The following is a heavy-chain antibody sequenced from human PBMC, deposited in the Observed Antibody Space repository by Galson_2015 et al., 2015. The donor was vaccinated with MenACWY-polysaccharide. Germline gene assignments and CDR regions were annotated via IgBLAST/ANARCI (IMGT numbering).Heavy chain of an antibody. CDR2: ISWNSGSI. CDR3: AKGGLDYDSSDFDY. CDR1: GFTFDDYA. V-gene: IGHV3-9*01. Sequence: SLRLSCAASGFTFDDYAMHWVRQAPGKGLEWVSGISWNSGSIGYADSVKGRFTISRDNAKNSLYLQMNSLRAEDTALYYCAKGGLDYDSSDFDYWGQGTLVTVSS. J-gene: IGHJ4*02. D-gene: IGHD3-22*01.